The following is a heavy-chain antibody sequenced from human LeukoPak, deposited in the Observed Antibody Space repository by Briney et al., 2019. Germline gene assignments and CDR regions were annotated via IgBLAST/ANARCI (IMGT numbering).Heavy chain of an antibody. J-gene: IGHJ6*03. V-gene: IGHV1-24*01. CDR1: GYTLTELS. CDR2: FDPEDGET. D-gene: IGHD1-26*01. Sequence: ASVKVSCKVSGYTLTELSMHWVRQAPGKGLEWMGGFDPEDGETIYAQKFQGRVTMTEDTSTDTAYMELSSLRSEDTAVYYCATLPLRYSGSYYVAYYYYYMDVWGKGTTVTVSS. CDR3: ATLPLRYSGSYYVAYYYYYMDV.